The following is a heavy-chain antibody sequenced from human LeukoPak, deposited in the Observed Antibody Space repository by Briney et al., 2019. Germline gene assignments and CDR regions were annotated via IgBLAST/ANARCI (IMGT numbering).Heavy chain of an antibody. CDR3: AKVGDAPQYYFDY. V-gene: IGHV3-9*01. CDR1: GFTFDDYA. D-gene: IGHD4-17*01. Sequence: PGRSLRLSCAASGFTFDDYAMHWVRQAPGKGLEWGSGISWNSGSIGYADSVKGRFTISRDNAKNSLYLQMNSLRAEDTALYYCAKVGDAPQYYFDYWGQGTLVTVSS. CDR2: ISWNSGSI. J-gene: IGHJ4*02.